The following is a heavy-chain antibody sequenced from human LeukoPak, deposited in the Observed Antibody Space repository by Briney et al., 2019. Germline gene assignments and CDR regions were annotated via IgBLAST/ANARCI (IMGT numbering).Heavy chain of an antibody. CDR3: ARSGGTYGWFDP. D-gene: IGHD1-26*01. CDR2: ISSGSSYT. V-gene: IGHV3-11*03. J-gene: IGHJ5*02. Sequence: PGGSLRLSCAASGFSFSEYYMSWIRQAPGKGLEWVSCISSGSSYTNYTYSVKGRFTISRDNAKRSLYLQMNSLTAEDTAVYYCARSGGTYGWFDPWGQGTLVTVSS. CDR1: GFSFSEYY.